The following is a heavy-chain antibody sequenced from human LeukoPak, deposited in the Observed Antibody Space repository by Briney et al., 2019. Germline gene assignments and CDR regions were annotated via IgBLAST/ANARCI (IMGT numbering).Heavy chain of an antibody. V-gene: IGHV5-51*01. CDR3: ARRSAAGTGTTNFDY. J-gene: IGHJ4*02. CDR1: GYSFTSYW. CDR2: IYPGDSDT. D-gene: IGHD6-13*01. Sequence: GESLKISCKGSGYSFTSYWIGWVRRMPGKGLEWMGIIYPGDSDTRYSPSFQGQVTISADKSISTAYLQWSSLKASDTAMYYCARRSAAGTGTTNFDYWGQGTLVTVSS.